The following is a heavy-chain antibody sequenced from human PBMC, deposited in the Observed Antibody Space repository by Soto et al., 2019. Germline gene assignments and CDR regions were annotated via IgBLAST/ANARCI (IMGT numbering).Heavy chain of an antibody. D-gene: IGHD3-16*01. CDR3: AKDHTPERFGDV. CDR1: GFTFSSYA. J-gene: IGHJ6*02. Sequence: EVQLLESGGGLVQPGGSLRLSCAASGFTFSSYAMRWVRQAPGKGLEWVSAISGSGGSTYYADSVKGRFTISRDNSKNTLYLQMNSLRAEDTAVYYCAKDHTPERFGDVWGQGTTVTVSS. CDR2: ISGSGGST. V-gene: IGHV3-23*01.